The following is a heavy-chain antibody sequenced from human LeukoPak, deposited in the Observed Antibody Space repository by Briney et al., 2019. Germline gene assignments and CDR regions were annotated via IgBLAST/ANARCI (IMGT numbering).Heavy chain of an antibody. D-gene: IGHD3-22*01. J-gene: IGHJ4*02. Sequence: GRSLRLSCAASGFTFSSYGMHWVRQAPGKGLEWVAVIWYDGSNKYYADSVKGRFTISRDNSKNTLYLQMNSLRAEDTAVYYCARGSDSSGSWIDYWGQGTLVTVSS. V-gene: IGHV3-33*01. CDR2: IWYDGSNK. CDR1: GFTFSSYG. CDR3: ARGSDSSGSWIDY.